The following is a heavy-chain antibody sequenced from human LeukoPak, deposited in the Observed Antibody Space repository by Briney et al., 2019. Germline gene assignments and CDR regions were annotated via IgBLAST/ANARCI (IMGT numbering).Heavy chain of an antibody. Sequence: GGSLRLSCAATGFTFSSYAMIWVRQAPGKWLEWVSALSDSGDSTYYADSVKGRFTISRDNSKNTLYLQMNSLRAEDTAVYYCAKDSHFRPDCGDWGLDYWGQGTLVTVSS. J-gene: IGHJ4*02. D-gene: IGHD4-17*01. CDR2: LSDSGDST. CDR1: GFTFSSYA. V-gene: IGHV3-23*01. CDR3: AKDSHFRPDCGDWGLDY.